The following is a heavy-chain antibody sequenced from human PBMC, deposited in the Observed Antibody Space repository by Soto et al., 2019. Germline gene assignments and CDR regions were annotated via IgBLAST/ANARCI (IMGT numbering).Heavy chain of an antibody. CDR2: ISGGGNDR. D-gene: IGHD6-13*01. CDR3: ARSLFIAATDTEPFDS. Sequence: VQLLESGGGLVQPGGSLTLSCAASGFTFSSYAMSWVRQAPGKGLEWVSAISGGGNDRFYADSVKGRFTISRDNSRNTLYLHMHSLPAEDTAVDYCARSLFIAATDTEPFDSWGQGTLVTVSS. J-gene: IGHJ4*02. CDR1: GFTFSSYA. V-gene: IGHV3-23*01.